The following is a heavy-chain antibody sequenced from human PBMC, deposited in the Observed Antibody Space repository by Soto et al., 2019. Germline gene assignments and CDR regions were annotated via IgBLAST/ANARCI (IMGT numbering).Heavy chain of an antibody. CDR2: IYYSGST. Sequence: SEILCLTCTVSGGSISSYCCSWIRQPPGKGLEWIGYIYYSGSTNYNPSLKSRVTISVDTSKNQFSLKLSSVTAADTAVYYCASLAGNWFDPWGQGTLVTVSS. CDR3: ASLAGNWFDP. D-gene: IGHD3-3*02. V-gene: IGHV4-59*01. CDR1: GGSISSYC. J-gene: IGHJ5*02.